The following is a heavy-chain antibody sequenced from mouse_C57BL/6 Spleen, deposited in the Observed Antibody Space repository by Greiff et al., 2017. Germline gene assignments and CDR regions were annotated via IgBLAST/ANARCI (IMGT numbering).Heavy chain of an antibody. V-gene: IGHV1-64*01. CDR1: GYTFTSYW. J-gene: IGHJ3*01. Sequence: QVQLQQPGAELVKPGASVKLSCKASGYTFTSYWMHWVKQRPGQGLEWIGMIHTNCGSTKYNEKFKSKATLTVDKSSSTAYLHLSSLTSEDSAVYYCARRGAYSNLCAYWGQGTLVTVSA. CDR2: IHTNCGST. D-gene: IGHD2-5*01. CDR3: ARRGAYSNLCAY.